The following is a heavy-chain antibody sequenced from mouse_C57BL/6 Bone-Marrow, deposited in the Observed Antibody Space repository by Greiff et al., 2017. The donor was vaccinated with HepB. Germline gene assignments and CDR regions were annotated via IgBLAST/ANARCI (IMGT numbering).Heavy chain of an antibody. CDR1: GFTFSDYG. CDR3: ARGDYGSSPYYFDY. D-gene: IGHD1-1*01. CDR2: ISSGSSTI. J-gene: IGHJ2*01. Sequence: EVKLVESGGGLVKPGGSLKLSCAASGFTFSDYGMHWVRQAPEKGLEWVAYISSGSSTIYYADTVKGRFTISRDNAKNTLFLQMTSLRSEDTAMYYCARGDYGSSPYYFDYWGQGTTLTVFS. V-gene: IGHV5-17*01.